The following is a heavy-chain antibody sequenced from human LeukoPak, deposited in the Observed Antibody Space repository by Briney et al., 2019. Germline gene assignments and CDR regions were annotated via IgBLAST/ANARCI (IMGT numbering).Heavy chain of an antibody. J-gene: IGHJ6*02. CDR1: GYTFTSYD. D-gene: IGHD6-6*01. V-gene: IGHV1-8*01. Sequence: GASVKVSCKASGYTFTSYDINWVRQATGQGLEWMGWMNPNSGNTGYAQKFQGRVTITADKSTSTAYMELSSLRSEDTAVYYCARDPPRSIAARMLDYYYYGMDVWGQGTTVTVSS. CDR3: ARDPPRSIAARMLDYYYYGMDV. CDR2: MNPNSGNT.